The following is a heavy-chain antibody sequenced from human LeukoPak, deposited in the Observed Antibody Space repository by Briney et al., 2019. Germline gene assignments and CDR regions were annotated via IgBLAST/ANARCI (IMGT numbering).Heavy chain of an antibody. D-gene: IGHD3-22*01. V-gene: IGHV4-59*08. CDR2: IYYSGST. J-gene: IGHJ4*02. CDR1: GGSISSYY. CDR3: ARLYYDSSGYYRFDY. Sequence: SETLSLTCTVSGGSISSYYWSWIRQPPGKGLEWIGYIYYSGSTNYNPSLKSRVTISVDTSKNQFSLKLSSVTAADTAVYYCARLYYDSSGYYRFDYWGQGTLVTVSS.